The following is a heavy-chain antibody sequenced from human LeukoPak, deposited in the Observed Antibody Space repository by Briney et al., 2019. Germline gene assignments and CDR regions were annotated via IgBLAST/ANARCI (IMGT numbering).Heavy chain of an antibody. Sequence: ASVKVSCKASGYTFTGYYMHWVRQAPGQGLEWMGWINPNSGGTNYAQKFQGRVTMTRGTSISTAYMELSRLRSDDTAVYYCARGSTAYYGSGSYLDYWGQGTLVTVSS. CDR1: GYTFTGYY. CDR2: INPNSGGT. V-gene: IGHV1-2*02. D-gene: IGHD3-10*01. J-gene: IGHJ4*02. CDR3: ARGSTAYYGSGSYLDY.